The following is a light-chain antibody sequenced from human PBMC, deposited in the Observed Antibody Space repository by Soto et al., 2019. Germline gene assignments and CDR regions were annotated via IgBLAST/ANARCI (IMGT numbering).Light chain of an antibody. CDR1: QSVSSNY. J-gene: IGKJ1*01. V-gene: IGKV3-20*01. CDR3: QQYSSSPQT. CDR2: DAS. Sequence: EIVLTQSPGTLSLSPGDRPTLSCSASQSVSSNYLAWYQQKAGQPPRLLIYDASSRATGITDRFSGSGSGTDFTLTISRLEPEDFAVYYCQQYSSSPQTFGQGTKVDI.